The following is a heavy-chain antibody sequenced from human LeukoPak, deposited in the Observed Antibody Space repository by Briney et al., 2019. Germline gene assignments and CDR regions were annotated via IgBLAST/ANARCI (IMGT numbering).Heavy chain of an antibody. D-gene: IGHD3-16*02. Sequence: ASVKVSCKASGYTFTTYYMHWVRQVPGQGLEWMAIINPTGGTTDYAQKFHGRITVTRDTSTSTVYMELTSLTPEDTAVYYCARDALRYDYSWGSYRHVGIDPWGQGTLVTVSS. CDR2: INPTGGTT. CDR3: ARDALRYDYSWGSYRHVGIDP. CDR1: GYTFTTYY. V-gene: IGHV1-46*01. J-gene: IGHJ5*02.